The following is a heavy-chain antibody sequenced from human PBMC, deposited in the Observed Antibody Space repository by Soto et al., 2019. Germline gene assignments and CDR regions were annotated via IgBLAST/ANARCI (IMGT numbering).Heavy chain of an antibody. J-gene: IGHJ6*02. CDR3: ARWGGSSSSDYYYGMDV. D-gene: IGHD6-6*01. Sequence: QVQLVQSGAEVKKPGSSVKVSCKASGGTFSSYAISWVRQAPGQGLEWMGGIIPICGTANYAQKFQGRVTITADESTSTAYMELSSLRSEDTAVYYCARWGGSSSSDYYYGMDVWGQGTTVTVSS. CDR2: IIPICGTA. V-gene: IGHV1-69*01. CDR1: GGTFSSYA.